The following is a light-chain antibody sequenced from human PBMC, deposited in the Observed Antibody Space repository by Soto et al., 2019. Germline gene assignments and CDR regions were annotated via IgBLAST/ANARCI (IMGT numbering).Light chain of an antibody. CDR1: QSISSW. Sequence: DIQMTQSPSTLSASVGDRVTITCRASQSISSWLAWYQQKPGKAPKLLIYDASSLRSGVPSRFSGSGSGTDFTPTISSLQPDVFATYYCQQNNSYWTFGQGTKVEIK. V-gene: IGKV1-5*01. J-gene: IGKJ1*01. CDR2: DAS. CDR3: QQNNSYWT.